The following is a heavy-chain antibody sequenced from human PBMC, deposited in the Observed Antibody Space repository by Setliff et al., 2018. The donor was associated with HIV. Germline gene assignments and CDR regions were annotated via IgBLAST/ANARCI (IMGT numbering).Heavy chain of an antibody. Sequence: SETLSLTCAVSGDSMASPGCWSWVRQSLEKGLEWIGEVCNAGATNYNPPLTGRASLSKDWSRNHFSLTLTSVTAADTAVYYCAKDAGVTGGLYRYYIDAWGNGTTVTVSS. CDR2: VCNAGAT. D-gene: IGHD2-8*01. V-gene: IGHV4-4*02. CDR1: GDSMASPGC. CDR3: AKDAGVTGGLYRYYIDA. J-gene: IGHJ6*03.